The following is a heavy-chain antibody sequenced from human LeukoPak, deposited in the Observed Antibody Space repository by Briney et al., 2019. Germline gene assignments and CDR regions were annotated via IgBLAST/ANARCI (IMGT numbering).Heavy chain of an antibody. Sequence: GGSLRLSCAASGFTFSSYEMNWVRQAPGKGLEWVSAISGSGGSTYYADSVKGRFTISRDNSKNTLYLQMNSLRAEDTAVYYCAKADYDSSGFLDYWGQGTLVTVSS. CDR3: AKADYDSSGFLDY. CDR1: GFTFSSYE. D-gene: IGHD3-22*01. V-gene: IGHV3-23*01. J-gene: IGHJ4*02. CDR2: ISGSGGST.